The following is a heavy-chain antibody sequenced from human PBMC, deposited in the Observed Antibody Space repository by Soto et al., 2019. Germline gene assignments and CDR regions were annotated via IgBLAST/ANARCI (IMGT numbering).Heavy chain of an antibody. CDR1: GGSISSGDCY. Sequence: SETLSLTCTVSGGSISSGDCYWSWIRQPPGKGLEWIGYIDLTGRTYYNPSLKSRLAVSVDTSKNQFSLTLSSVTAADTAVYFCARFSSLDKDYVVDVWGQGTMVTVSS. CDR2: IDLTGRT. D-gene: IGHD6-19*01. CDR3: ARFSSLDKDYVVDV. J-gene: IGHJ6*02. V-gene: IGHV4-30-4*08.